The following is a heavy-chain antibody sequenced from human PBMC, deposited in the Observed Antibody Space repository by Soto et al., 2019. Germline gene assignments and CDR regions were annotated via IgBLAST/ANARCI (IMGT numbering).Heavy chain of an antibody. J-gene: IGHJ4*02. D-gene: IGHD2-8*02. CDR2: INPNSGGT. Sequence: ASVKVSCKASGYTFSGYYIHWVRQAPGQGLEWMGWINPNSGGTNYAQKFQGRVTMTRDTSISTAYMELSWLRSDDTAVYYCAKDAVENDGLWRMAHWGQGTQVTVSS. V-gene: IGHV1-2*02. CDR1: GYTFSGYY. CDR3: AKDAVENDGLWRMAH.